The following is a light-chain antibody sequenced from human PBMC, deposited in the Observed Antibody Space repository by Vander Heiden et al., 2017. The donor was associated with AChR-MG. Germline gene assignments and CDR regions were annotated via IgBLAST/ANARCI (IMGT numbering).Light chain of an antibody. CDR3: QQRDNWPRRLT. V-gene: IGKV3-11*01. Sequence: EIVLTHSPAPLSLSPGERATLSCRASQSVSPYLAWDQQKPGQAPRLLIFDVSNRATGIPARFSGSGSGTDFTLTISSLEPEDFAIYYCQQRDNWPRRLTFGGGTTVEIK. CDR1: QSVSPY. CDR2: DVS. J-gene: IGKJ4*01.